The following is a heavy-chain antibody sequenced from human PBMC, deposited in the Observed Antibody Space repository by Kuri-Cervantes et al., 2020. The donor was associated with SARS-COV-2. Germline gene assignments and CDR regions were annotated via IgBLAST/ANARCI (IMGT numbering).Heavy chain of an antibody. J-gene: IGHJ4*02. V-gene: IGHV3-7*01. CDR1: GFTFSSYW. D-gene: IGHD6-13*01. Sequence: GGSLRLSCAASGFTFSSYWMSWVRQAPGKGLEWVANIKQDGGEKYYVDSVKGRFTISRDNSKNTLYLQMNSLRAEDTAVYYCARVASSAAVNYFDYWGQGTLVTVSS. CDR2: IKQDGGEK. CDR3: ARVASSAAVNYFDY.